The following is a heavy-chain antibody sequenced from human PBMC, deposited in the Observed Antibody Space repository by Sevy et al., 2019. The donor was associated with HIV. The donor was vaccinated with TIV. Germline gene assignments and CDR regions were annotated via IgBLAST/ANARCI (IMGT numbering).Heavy chain of an antibody. CDR2: IRSKADGGGT. D-gene: IGHD4-17*01. J-gene: IGHJ4*02. Sequence: GGSLRLSCAASGFTFRNAWMSWVRQAPGKGLEWVGRIRSKADGGGTNYAVDVKGRFTISRDDSKKTLYLQMDSLKTVDTAVYYCGSYGEYPIEGYWGQGALVTVSS. V-gene: IGHV3-15*01. CDR3: GSYGEYPIEGY. CDR1: GFTFRNAW.